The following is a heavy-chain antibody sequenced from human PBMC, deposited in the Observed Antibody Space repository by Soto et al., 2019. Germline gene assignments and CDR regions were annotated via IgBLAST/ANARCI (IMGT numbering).Heavy chain of an antibody. Sequence: ASVKVSCKASGYTFSSYYMHWVRQAPGQGLEWMGIINPSGGSTSYAQKFQGRVTMTRYTSTSTVYMELSSLRSEDTAVYYCACERDGDYAFDYCGQGTLVTVSS. CDR2: INPSGGST. J-gene: IGHJ4*02. V-gene: IGHV1-46*01. D-gene: IGHD4-17*01. CDR3: ACERDGDYAFDY. CDR1: GYTFSSYY.